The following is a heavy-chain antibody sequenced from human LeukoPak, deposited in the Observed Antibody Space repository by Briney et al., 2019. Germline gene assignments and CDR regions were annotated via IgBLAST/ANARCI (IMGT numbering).Heavy chain of an antibody. CDR1: GGSISGYY. J-gene: IGHJ3*02. CDR3: ARQTSHGEWELLGGAFDI. V-gene: IGHV4-4*07. D-gene: IGHD1-26*01. CDR2: VYTDGTT. Sequence: SETLSLTCTVSGGSISGYYWSWIRQPAGKGLEWIGRVYTDGTTSYNPSLKSRVTMSVDTSKNQFSLNLNSVTAADTAMYYCARQTSHGEWELLGGAFDIWGQGTMVTVSA.